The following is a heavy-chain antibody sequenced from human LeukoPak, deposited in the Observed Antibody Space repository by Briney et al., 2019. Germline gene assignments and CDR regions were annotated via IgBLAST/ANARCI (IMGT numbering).Heavy chain of an antibody. V-gene: IGHV4-30-2*01. J-gene: IGHJ4*02. Sequence: SETLSLTCAVSGASISSGGYSWSWIRQPPGKGLEWIGYIHHSGSTYYNPSLKSRVTISVDTSKNQFTLKLSSVTAADRAVYYCARGRYGWLPFDYWGQGTLVTVSS. D-gene: IGHD3-16*01. CDR1: GASISSGGYS. CDR3: ARGRYGWLPFDY. CDR2: IHHSGST.